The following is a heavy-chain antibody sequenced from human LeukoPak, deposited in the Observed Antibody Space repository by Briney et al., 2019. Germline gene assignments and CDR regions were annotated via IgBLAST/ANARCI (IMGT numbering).Heavy chain of an antibody. CDR3: ARVIMRGSSWYGDNNWFDP. D-gene: IGHD6-13*01. CDR2: IYHSGST. Sequence: TSQTLSLTCAVSGGSISSGGYSWSWIRQPPGKGLEWIGYIYHSGSTYYNPSLKSRVTISVDRSKNQFSLKLSSVTAADTAVYYCARVIMRGSSWYGDNNWFDPWGQGTLVTVSS. V-gene: IGHV4-30-2*01. J-gene: IGHJ5*02. CDR1: GGSISSGGYS.